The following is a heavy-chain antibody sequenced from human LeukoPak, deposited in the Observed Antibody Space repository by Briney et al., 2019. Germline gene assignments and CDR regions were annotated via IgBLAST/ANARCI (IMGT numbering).Heavy chain of an antibody. CDR2: INHSGST. CDR3: ARATVTTPGYYYYMDV. V-gene: IGHV4-34*01. J-gene: IGHJ6*03. CDR1: GGSFSGYY. Sequence: SETLSLTCAVYGGSFSGYYRSWIRQPPGKGLEWIGEINHSGSTNYNPSLKSRVTISVDTSKNQFSLKLSSVTAADTAVYYCARATVTTPGYYYYMDVWGKGTTVTVSS. D-gene: IGHD4-17*01.